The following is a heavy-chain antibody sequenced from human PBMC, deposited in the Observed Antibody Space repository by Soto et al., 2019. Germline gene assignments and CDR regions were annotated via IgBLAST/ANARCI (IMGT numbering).Heavy chain of an antibody. CDR3: ARVRRYYDILTGCYIFDY. V-gene: IGHV1-18*04. CDR2: ISAYNGNT. Sequence: GASVKVSCKASGYTFTSYGISWVRQAPGQGLEWMGWISAYNGNTNYAQKLQGRVTMTTDTSTSTAYMELRSLRSDDTAVYYCARVRRYYDILTGCYIFDYWGQGTLVTVSS. J-gene: IGHJ4*02. D-gene: IGHD3-9*01. CDR1: GYTFTSYG.